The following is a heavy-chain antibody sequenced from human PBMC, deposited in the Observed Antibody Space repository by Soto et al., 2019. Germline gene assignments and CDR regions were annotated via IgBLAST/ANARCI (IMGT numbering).Heavy chain of an antibody. CDR2: ISSSSSYT. V-gene: IGHV3-11*03. J-gene: IGHJ4*02. CDR1: GFTFSDYY. Sequence: GGSLRLSCAASGFTFSDYYMSWIRQATGKGLEWVSYISSSSSYTNYADSVKGRFTISRDNAKNSLYLQINILRAEDTAVYYCARTPDCTNGVCAAGFDYWGQGT. CDR3: ARTPDCTNGVCAAGFDY. D-gene: IGHD2-8*01.